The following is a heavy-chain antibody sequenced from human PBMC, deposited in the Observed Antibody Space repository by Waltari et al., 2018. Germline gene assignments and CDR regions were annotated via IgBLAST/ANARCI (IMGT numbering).Heavy chain of an antibody. CDR3: ARDRSGSYYENDY. CDR1: GGSISSSSYY. V-gene: IGHV4-39*07. Sequence: QLQLQESGPGLVKPSETLSLTCTVSGGSISSSSYYWGWIRQPQGKGLEWIGSIYYRGSTYYNPSLKSRVTISVDTSKNQFSLKLSSVTAADTAVYYCARDRSGSYYENDYWGQGTLVTVSS. J-gene: IGHJ4*02. CDR2: IYYRGST. D-gene: IGHD1-26*01.